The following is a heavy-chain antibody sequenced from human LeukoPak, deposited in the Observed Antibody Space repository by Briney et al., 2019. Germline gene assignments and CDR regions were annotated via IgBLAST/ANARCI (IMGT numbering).Heavy chain of an antibody. J-gene: IGHJ5*02. CDR3: ARGGAARNNGLDP. D-gene: IGHD6-6*01. CDR2: INPSGGST. Sequence: ASVKVSCKASGYTFTSYYMHCVRQAPGQGLEWMGIINPSGGSTSYAQKFQGRVTMSRDMSTSTVYMELSSLRSEDTAVYYCARGGAARNNGLDPWGQGPLVTVSS. V-gene: IGHV1-46*01. CDR1: GYTFTSYY.